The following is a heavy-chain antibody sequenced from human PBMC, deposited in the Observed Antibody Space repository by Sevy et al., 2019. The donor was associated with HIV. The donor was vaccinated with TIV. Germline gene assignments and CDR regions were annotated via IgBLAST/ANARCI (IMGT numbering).Heavy chain of an antibody. J-gene: IGHJ4*02. V-gene: IGHV3-23*01. CDR1: GFTFSGYA. Sequence: GGSLRLSCAASGFTFSGYAMSWVRQAPGKGLEWVSSISASGDTIKYADSVRGRFTLSRDNSKNTLYLQMNSLRSEDTALYYCAKGPGDLARLLFDYWGRGTLVTVSS. CDR2: ISASGDTI. CDR3: AKGPGDLARLLFDY. D-gene: IGHD3-3*01.